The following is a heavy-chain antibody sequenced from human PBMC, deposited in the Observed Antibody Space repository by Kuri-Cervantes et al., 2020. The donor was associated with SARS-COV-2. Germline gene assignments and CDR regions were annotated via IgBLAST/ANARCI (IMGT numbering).Heavy chain of an antibody. Sequence: ASVKVSCKVSGYTPTELSMHWVRQAPGKGLEWMGGFDPEDGETIYAQKFPRRVTMTEDTSTDTAYMELSSLGSEDTAVYYCATAPPSCSSTSCTHNWFDPWGQGTLVTVSS. CDR2: FDPEDGET. J-gene: IGHJ5*02. D-gene: IGHD2-2*01. CDR1: GYTPTELS. V-gene: IGHV1-24*01. CDR3: ATAPPSCSSTSCTHNWFDP.